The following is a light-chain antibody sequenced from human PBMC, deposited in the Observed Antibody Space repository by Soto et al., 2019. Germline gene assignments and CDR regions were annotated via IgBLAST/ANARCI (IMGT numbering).Light chain of an antibody. J-gene: IGLJ2*01. Sequence: QSALTQPASVSGSPGQSITISCTGTSSDVGSYNLVSWYQQHPGEAPKLMIYEGSKRPSGVSNRLSGSKSGNTASLTISGLRAEDEADYYCCSYAGSSTVFGGGTKLTVL. CDR3: CSYAGSSTV. CDR1: SSDVGSYNL. V-gene: IGLV2-23*01. CDR2: EGS.